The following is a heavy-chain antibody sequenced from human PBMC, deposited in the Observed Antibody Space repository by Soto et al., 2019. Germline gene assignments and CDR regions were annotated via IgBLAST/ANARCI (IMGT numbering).Heavy chain of an antibody. CDR1: GGSTRRDY. J-gene: IGHJ5*02. Sequence: SETLSVTSTGSGGSTRRDYWSLSRQLPGKGQKWIRYIYDSGSTNYNPSIKSRVTISVDMSKNHFSLKLSSVTAADTAVYYCARGRAGYDILTGYYPNWFDPWGQGTLVTVS. CDR2: IYDSGST. D-gene: IGHD3-9*01. CDR3: ARGRAGYDILTGYYPNWFDP. V-gene: IGHV4-59*01.